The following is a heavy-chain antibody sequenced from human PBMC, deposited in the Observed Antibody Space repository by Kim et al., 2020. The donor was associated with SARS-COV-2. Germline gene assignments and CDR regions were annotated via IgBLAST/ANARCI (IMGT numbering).Heavy chain of an antibody. CDR3: AGYGVIYYGLDV. Sequence: GGSLRLSCAASGFTFSSFGMHWVRHAPGKGLEWVAVISYDGSNKYYADSVKGRFTISRDNSKNTLYLQMNSLRAEDTAVYYCAGYGVIYYGLDVWGQGTT. J-gene: IGHJ6*02. D-gene: IGHD4-17*01. V-gene: IGHV3-30*03. CDR1: GFTFSSFG. CDR2: ISYDGSNK.